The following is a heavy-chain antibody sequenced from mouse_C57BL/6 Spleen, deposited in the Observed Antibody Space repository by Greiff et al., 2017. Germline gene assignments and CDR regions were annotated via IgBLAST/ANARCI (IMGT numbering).Heavy chain of an antibody. J-gene: IGHJ2*01. CDR2: INPYNGDT. V-gene: IGHV1-20*01. Sequence: EVQRVESGPELVKPGDSVKISCKASGYSFTGYFMNWVMQSHGKSLEWIGRINPYNGDTFYNQKFKGKATLTVDKSSSTAHMELRSLTSEDSAVYYCARNEYYFDYWGQGTTLTVSS. CDR3: ARNEYYFDY. CDR1: GYSFTGYF.